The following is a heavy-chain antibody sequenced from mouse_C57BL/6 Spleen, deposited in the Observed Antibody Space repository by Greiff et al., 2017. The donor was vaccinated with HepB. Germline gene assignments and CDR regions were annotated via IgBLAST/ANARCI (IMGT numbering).Heavy chain of an antibody. CDR1: GFTFSDYY. CDR2: ISNGGGST. CDR3: AREGYYRYYAMDY. V-gene: IGHV5-12*01. Sequence: EVKLMESGGGLVQPGGSLKLSCAASGFTFSDYYMYWVRQTPEKRLEWVAYISNGGGSTYYPDTVKGRFTISRDNAKNTLYLQMSRLKSEDTAMYYCAREGYYRYYAMDYRGQGTSVTVSS. D-gene: IGHD2-3*01. J-gene: IGHJ4*01.